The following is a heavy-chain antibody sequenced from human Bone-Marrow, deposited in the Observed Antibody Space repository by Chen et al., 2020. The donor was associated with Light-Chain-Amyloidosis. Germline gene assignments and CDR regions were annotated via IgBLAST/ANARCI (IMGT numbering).Heavy chain of an antibody. CDR2: VSGSTVST. Sequence: EVQLVESGGGLVQPGGSLRLSCATSGFNFSSFGMSWVRQAPGKGLEWVSTVSGSTVSTYYAGAVNGLFIISRDNSKITLYLQMNSLRAGDTAVYFCTSKGGYFDFWGQGSLVTVSS. J-gene: IGHJ4*02. V-gene: IGHV3-23*04. CDR3: TSKGGYFDF. D-gene: IGHD3-10*01. CDR1: GFNFSSFG.